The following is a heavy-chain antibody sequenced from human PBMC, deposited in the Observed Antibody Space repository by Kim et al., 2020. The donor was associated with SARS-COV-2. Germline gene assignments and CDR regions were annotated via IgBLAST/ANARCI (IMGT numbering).Heavy chain of an antibody. V-gene: IGHV3-30*18. Sequence: GGSLRLSCAAYGFTFSSYGMHWVRQAPGKGLEWVAVISYDGSNKYYADSVKGRFTISRDNSKNTLYLQMNSLRAEDTAVYYCAKGERREWLLRLEYFQHWGQGTLVTVSS. D-gene: IGHD3-3*01. CDR3: AKGERREWLLRLEYFQH. CDR2: ISYDGSNK. J-gene: IGHJ1*01. CDR1: GFTFSSYG.